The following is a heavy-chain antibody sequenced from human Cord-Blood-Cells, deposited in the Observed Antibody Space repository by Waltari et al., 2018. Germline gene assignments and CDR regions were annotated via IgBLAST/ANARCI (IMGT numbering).Heavy chain of an antibody. CDR1: GFTVSSNY. CDR2: CYKQETT. D-gene: IGHD6-25*01. Sequence: EVQLVESGGGLIQPGGSLRLSCAASGFTVSSNYMSWGRQAPGEGLKWFSSCYKQETTYDPVPVKGRFTIARDNSKNTLNLHMNSRSAEDTAVYYGARDPTGYSAAWGQGTLVTVSS. CDR3: ARDPTGYSAA. J-gene: IGHJ4*02. V-gene: IGHV3-53*01.